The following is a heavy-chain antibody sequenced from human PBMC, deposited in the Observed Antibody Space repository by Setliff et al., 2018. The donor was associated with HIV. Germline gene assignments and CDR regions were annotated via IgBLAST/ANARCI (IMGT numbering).Heavy chain of an antibody. Sequence: GASVKVSCKASGYTFTSYYMHWVRQAPGQGLEWMGVINPINGDATFVRNFQGRGTMTRETSTKTVYMELSSLKFEDTAVYYCARGVIETDYDYVDIYYYNCMDVWGKGTTVTVSS. CDR1: GYTFTSYY. CDR2: INPINGDA. D-gene: IGHD5-12*01. V-gene: IGHV1-46*01. CDR3: ARGVIETDYDYVDIYYYNCMDV. J-gene: IGHJ6*03.